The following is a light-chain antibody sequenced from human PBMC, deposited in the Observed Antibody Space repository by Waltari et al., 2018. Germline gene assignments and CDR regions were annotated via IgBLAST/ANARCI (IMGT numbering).Light chain of an antibody. CDR2: RNY. Sequence: QSVLTQPPSASGTPGQRVSISCSGSSSNIGSNSVYWYQQLPGSAPKLLIYRNYQRPSRVPDRFSGSKSGTSASLAISVLRSEDEADYYCAAWDDSLNGVVFGGGTKLTVL. V-gene: IGLV1-47*01. CDR3: AAWDDSLNGVV. CDR1: SSNIGSNS. J-gene: IGLJ2*01.